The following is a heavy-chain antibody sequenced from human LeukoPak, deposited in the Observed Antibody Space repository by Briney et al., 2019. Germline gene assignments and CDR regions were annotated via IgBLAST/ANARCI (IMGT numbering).Heavy chain of an antibody. CDR2: INAGNGKT. D-gene: IGHD4-17*01. V-gene: IGHV1-3*01. CDR3: ARARWTSTVTTYYLVF. CDR1: GYIFTDYA. Sequence: GASVKVSCKASGYIFTDYAIQWVRQAPGQGLEWMGWINAGNGKTKYSQKFQGRVTITRDTSASTAYMELSGLRSDDTAVYYCARARWTSTVTTYYLVFWGQGTLVTVSS. J-gene: IGHJ4*02.